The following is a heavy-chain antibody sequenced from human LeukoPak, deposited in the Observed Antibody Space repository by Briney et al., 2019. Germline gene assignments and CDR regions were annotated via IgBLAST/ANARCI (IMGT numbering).Heavy chain of an antibody. CDR2: IQPGDSDT. V-gene: IGHV5-51*01. Sequence: GESLKISCKGSGYSFTTYWIAWVRQMPGKGLEWMGIIQPGDSDTRYSPSFQGQVTISADKSINTAYLQWSSLKASDTAMYYCATTSIADYGLEYWGPGTLVTVS. J-gene: IGHJ4*02. D-gene: IGHD4-17*01. CDR3: ATTSIADYGLEY. CDR1: GYSFTTYW.